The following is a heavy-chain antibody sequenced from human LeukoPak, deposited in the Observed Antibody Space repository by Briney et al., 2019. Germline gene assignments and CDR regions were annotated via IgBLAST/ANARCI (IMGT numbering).Heavy chain of an antibody. Sequence: PGGSLRLSCAAPGFTFDDYAMHWVRQAPGKGLERVSLISGDGGSTYSANSVKGRFTISRDNSKNSLYLQMNSLRTEDTALYYCAKDIDSSWYAEYFQHWGQGTLVTVSS. CDR3: AKDIDSSWYAEYFQH. V-gene: IGHV3-43*02. CDR1: GFTFDDYA. D-gene: IGHD6-13*01. J-gene: IGHJ1*01. CDR2: ISGDGGST.